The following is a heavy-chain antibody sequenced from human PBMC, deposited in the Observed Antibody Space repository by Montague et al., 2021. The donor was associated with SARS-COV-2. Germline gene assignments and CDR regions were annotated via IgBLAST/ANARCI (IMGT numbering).Heavy chain of an antibody. CDR2: IYYTGNT. V-gene: IGHV4/OR15-8*02. D-gene: IGHD2-21*02. CDR1: GDSISTDNW. J-gene: IGHJ6*02. CDR3: ARGVTYHYGMDV. Sequence: SETLSLTCVVSGDSISTDNWWNWVRQPPGKGLEWIGEIYYTGNTNYNPSLKSRVTIFIDKSKNHFSLQLSSVTAADTAVYYCARGVTYHYGMDVWGQGTTVAVSS.